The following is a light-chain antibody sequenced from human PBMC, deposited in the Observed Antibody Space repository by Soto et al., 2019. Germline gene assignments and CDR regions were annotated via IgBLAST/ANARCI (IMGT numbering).Light chain of an antibody. CDR3: QQYYDWSWT. CDR1: QSVGSD. Sequence: EIVMTQSPATLSVSPGERATLSCRASQSVGSDLAWYQQKPGQAPRLVIYDIFTRDTGVPTRISGSGSGTEFTLTISSLQSEDFAVYYCQQYYDWSWTFGQGTKVDIK. CDR2: DIF. V-gene: IGKV3D-15*01. J-gene: IGKJ1*01.